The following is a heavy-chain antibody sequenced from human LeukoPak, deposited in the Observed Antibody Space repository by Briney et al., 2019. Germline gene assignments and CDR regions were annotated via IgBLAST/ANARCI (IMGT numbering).Heavy chain of an antibody. CDR2: ISSSSSTI. J-gene: IGHJ4*02. CDR3: ARTPNWNVVY. V-gene: IGHV3-48*01. CDR1: GFTFSSYS. D-gene: IGHD1-20*01. Sequence: PGGSLRLSCAASGFTFSSYSMNWVRQAPGKGLEWVSYISSSSSTIYYADSVKGRFTISRDNAKNSLYLQMNSLRAEDTAVYYCARTPNWNVVYWGQGTLVTVSS.